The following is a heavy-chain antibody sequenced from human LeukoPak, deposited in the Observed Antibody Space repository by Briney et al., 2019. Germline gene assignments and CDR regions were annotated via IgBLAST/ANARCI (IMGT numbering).Heavy chain of an antibody. CDR2: ISGSGGST. D-gene: IGHD2-15*01. V-gene: IGHV3-23*01. Sequence: GGSLRLSCAASGFTFSSFAMSWVRQAPGKGLEWVSAISGSGGSTYYADSVKGRFTISRDNSKNTLYLQMNSLRAEDTAVYYCAKLLGYCSGGSCSGTLDYWGQGTLVTVSS. CDR1: GFTFSSFA. J-gene: IGHJ4*02. CDR3: AKLLGYCSGGSCSGTLDY.